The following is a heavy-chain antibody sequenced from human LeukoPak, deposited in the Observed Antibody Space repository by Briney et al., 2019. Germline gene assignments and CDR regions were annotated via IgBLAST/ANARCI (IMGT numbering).Heavy chain of an antibody. CDR1: GFTFSSYG. CDR2: ISGSGGST. Sequence: GGSLRLSCAASGFTFSSYGMSWVRQAPGKGLEWVSAISGSGGSTYYADSVKGRFTISRDNSKNTLYLQMNSLRAEDTAVYYCAKPQTYYYGSGSYDDWGQGTLVTVSS. V-gene: IGHV3-23*01. J-gene: IGHJ4*02. D-gene: IGHD3-10*01. CDR3: AKPQTYYYGSGSYDD.